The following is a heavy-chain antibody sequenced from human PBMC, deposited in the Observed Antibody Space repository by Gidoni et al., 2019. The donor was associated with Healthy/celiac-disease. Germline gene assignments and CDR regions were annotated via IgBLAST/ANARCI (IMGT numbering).Heavy chain of an antibody. CDR2: IWYDGSNK. Sequence: QVQLVESGGGVVQPGRSLRLSCAASGFTFSSYGMHWVRQAPGKVLEWVAVIWYDGSNKYYADSVKGRFTISRDNSKNTLYLQMNSLRAEDTAVYYCARASFLEWLLHSYYYGMDVWGQGTTVTVSS. CDR1: GFTFSSYG. CDR3: ARASFLEWLLHSYYYGMDV. D-gene: IGHD3-3*01. J-gene: IGHJ6*02. V-gene: IGHV3-33*01.